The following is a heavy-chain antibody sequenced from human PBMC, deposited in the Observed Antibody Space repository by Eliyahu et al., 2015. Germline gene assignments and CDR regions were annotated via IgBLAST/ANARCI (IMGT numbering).Heavy chain of an antibody. Sequence: QLQLQESGSGLVKPSQTLSLTCAVSGGSISSGDYSWSWIRQPPGKVLEWIGNVYQIGSTYYNPSLKSRVTISLDRSKNQFSLNLTSVTAADTAVYYCARGGGMRPFDPWGQGTLVTVSS. CDR3: ARGGGMRPFDP. CDR1: GGSISSGDYS. CDR2: VYQIGST. J-gene: IGHJ5*02. D-gene: IGHD2-15*01. V-gene: IGHV4-30-2*01.